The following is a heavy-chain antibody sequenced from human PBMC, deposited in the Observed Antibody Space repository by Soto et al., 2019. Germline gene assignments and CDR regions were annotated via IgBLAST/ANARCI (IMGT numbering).Heavy chain of an antibody. V-gene: IGHV4-59*01. CDR3: ARGDIAAAGPLGYYGMDV. J-gene: IGHJ6*02. D-gene: IGHD6-13*01. CDR2: IYYSGST. CDR1: GGSISSYY. Sequence: SETLSLTCTVSGGSISSYYWSWIRQPPGKGLEWIGYIYYSGSTNYNPSLKSRVTISVDTSKNQFSLKLSSVTAADTAVYYCARGDIAAAGPLGYYGMDVWGQGTTVTVSS.